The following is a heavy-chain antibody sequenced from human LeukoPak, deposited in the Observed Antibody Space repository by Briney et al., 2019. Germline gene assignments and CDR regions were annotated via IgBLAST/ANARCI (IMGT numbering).Heavy chain of an antibody. Sequence: GASVKVSCKTSGYSFINYGITWVRQAPGLGLEWMGWVSAYADNTNYVQKFQGRVSMTTDTSTNTAYMELRSLRPDDTAVYYCARDCIGCHGFDFWGQGTLVTVSS. CDR2: VSAYADNT. CDR3: ARDCIGCHGFDF. J-gene: IGHJ4*02. D-gene: IGHD2-15*01. CDR1: GYSFINYG. V-gene: IGHV1-18*01.